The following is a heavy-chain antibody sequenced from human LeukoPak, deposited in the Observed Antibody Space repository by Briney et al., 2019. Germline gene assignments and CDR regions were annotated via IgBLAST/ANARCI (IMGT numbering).Heavy chain of an antibody. D-gene: IGHD1-14*01. Sequence: PSETLSLTCIVSGGSINSDSSYWGWIRRPPGKRVQWIGTISYSGSTYYNASLRSRVTISVDTSKNHFSLKLSSVTAADVAVYYCARGTPGGYFDCWGQGTLVTVSS. CDR2: ISYSGST. CDR1: GGSINSDSSY. CDR3: ARGTPGGYFDC. V-gene: IGHV4-39*02. J-gene: IGHJ4*02.